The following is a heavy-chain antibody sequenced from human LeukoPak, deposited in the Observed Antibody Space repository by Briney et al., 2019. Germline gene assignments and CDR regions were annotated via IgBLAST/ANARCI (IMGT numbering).Heavy chain of an antibody. Sequence: GRSLRLSCAASGFTFSSYGMPWVRQAPGKGLEWVAVIWYDGSNKYYADSVKGRFTISRDNSKNTLYLQMNSLRAEDTAVYYCARDARYCSGGSCSPFNWFDPWGQGTLVTVSS. D-gene: IGHD2-15*01. CDR3: ARDARYCSGGSCSPFNWFDP. CDR2: IWYDGSNK. J-gene: IGHJ5*02. CDR1: GFTFSSYG. V-gene: IGHV3-33*01.